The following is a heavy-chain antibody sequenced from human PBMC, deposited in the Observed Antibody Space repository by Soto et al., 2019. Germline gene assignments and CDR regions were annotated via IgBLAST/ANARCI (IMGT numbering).Heavy chain of an antibody. D-gene: IGHD3-3*01. J-gene: IGHJ4*02. CDR2: IYSGGST. CDR3: ARDPWTADY. V-gene: IGHV3-66*01. CDR1: GFTVSTKY. Sequence: EVQLVESGGGLVQPGGSLRLSCAASGFTVSTKYMSWVRQAPGKGLEWVSVIYSGGSTCYADSVWGRFTISRDNSKSTVNLQMNSLRAEDTAVYYCARDPWTADYWGQGTLVTVSS.